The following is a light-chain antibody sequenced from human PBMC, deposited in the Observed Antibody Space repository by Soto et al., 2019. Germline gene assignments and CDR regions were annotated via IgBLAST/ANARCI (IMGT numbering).Light chain of an antibody. Sequence: EIVMTQSPGTLSVSPGERATLSCGASQSVSSNLAWYQQKPGQAPRLLIYGASTRATGIPARFSGNGSGTEFTLSISSLQSEDFAVYYCQQYHNWVTFGGGTKVEIK. CDR2: GAS. CDR1: QSVSSN. V-gene: IGKV3D-15*01. J-gene: IGKJ4*01. CDR3: QQYHNWVT.